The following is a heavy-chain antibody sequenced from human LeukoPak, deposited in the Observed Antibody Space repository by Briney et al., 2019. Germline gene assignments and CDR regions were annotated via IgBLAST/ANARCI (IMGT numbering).Heavy chain of an antibody. Sequence: GGSLRLSCAASGFTVSSNYMSWVRQAPGKGLEWVSVIYSGGSTYYADSVKGRFTISRDNSKNTLYLQMNSLRAEDTAVYYCARGNGDYRRAPIDYWGQGTLVTVSS. V-gene: IGHV3-66*01. J-gene: IGHJ4*02. CDR3: ARGNGDYRRAPIDY. CDR2: IYSGGST. CDR1: GFTVSSNY. D-gene: IGHD4-17*01.